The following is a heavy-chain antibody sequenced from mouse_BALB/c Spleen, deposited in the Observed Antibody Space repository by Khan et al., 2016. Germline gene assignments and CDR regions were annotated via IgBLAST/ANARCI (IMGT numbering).Heavy chain of an antibody. Sequence: EVQLVESGPDLVKPSQSISLTCTVTGYSITSGYSWHWIRQFPGNRLEWMGYIHYLGGTNYNPSLKSRISITRDTSKNQFFLQLNSVTTEDTATYYCVVIHYYGYDYWGQGTTLTVSS. D-gene: IGHD1-2*01. V-gene: IGHV3-1*02. J-gene: IGHJ2*01. CDR1: GYSITSGYS. CDR2: IHYLGGT. CDR3: VVIHYYGYDY.